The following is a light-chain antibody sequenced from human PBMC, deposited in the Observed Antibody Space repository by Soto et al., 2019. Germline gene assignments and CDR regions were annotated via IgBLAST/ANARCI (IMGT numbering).Light chain of an antibody. V-gene: IGLV2-14*01. J-gene: IGLJ1*01. CDR2: EVS. Sequence: QSALTQPASVSGSPGQSITISCTGTSSDVGGYNYVSWYQQHPGKAPKLLIYEVSNRPSGVSNRFSGSKSGNTASLTISGLQAEDEADYYCCSNAGRPDVFGTGTKVTVL. CDR1: SSDVGGYNY. CDR3: CSNAGRPDV.